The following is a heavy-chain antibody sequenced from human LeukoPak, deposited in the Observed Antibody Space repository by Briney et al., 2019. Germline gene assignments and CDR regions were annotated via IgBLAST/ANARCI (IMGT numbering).Heavy chain of an antibody. D-gene: IGHD3-10*01. Sequence: GGSLRLSCAASGFTFSSYAMSWVRQAPGKGLEWVSAISGSGGSTYYADSVKGRFTISRDNSKNTLYLQMNSLRAEDTAVYYCARDKSKMVRGVHDYWGQGTLVTVSS. J-gene: IGHJ4*02. CDR1: GFTFSSYA. CDR3: ARDKSKMVRGVHDY. V-gene: IGHV3-23*01. CDR2: ISGSGGST.